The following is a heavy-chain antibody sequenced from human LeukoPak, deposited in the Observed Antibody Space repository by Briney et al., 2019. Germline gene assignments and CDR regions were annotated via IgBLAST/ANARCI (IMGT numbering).Heavy chain of an antibody. CDR1: GFTFSTSW. CDR3: ARAGYYRFDY. J-gene: IGHJ4*02. D-gene: IGHD2-15*01. CDR2: INSDGSTI. Sequence: GGSLRLSCAGSGFTFSTSWMHWVRQAPGQGLVWVSRINSDGSTINYADSVRGRFSISRDNAKSTLYLQMNSLGAEDTAVYYCARAGYYRFDYWGQGTQVTVSS. V-gene: IGHV3-74*01.